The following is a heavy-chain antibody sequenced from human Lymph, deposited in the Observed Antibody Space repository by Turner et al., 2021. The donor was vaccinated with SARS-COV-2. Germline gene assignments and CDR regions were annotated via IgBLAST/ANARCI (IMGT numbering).Heavy chain of an antibody. CDR1: GYTLTELS. J-gene: IGHJ6*02. CDR2: FAPEDGET. V-gene: IGHV1-24*01. Sequence: QVQLVQSGAEVKKPGASMKVSCKVSGYTLTELSIHWVRQAPGKGLEWVGGFAPEDGETIYAQKFQGRVTMTDDTSTDTAYMELSSLRSEDTAVYYCATVLCSGGSCYYYGMDVWGQGTTVTVSS. D-gene: IGHD2-15*01. CDR3: ATVLCSGGSCYYYGMDV.